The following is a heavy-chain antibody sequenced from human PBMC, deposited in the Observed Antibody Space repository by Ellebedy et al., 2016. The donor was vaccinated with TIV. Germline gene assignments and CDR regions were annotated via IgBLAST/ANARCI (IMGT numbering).Heavy chain of an antibody. D-gene: IGHD7-27*01. Sequence: GESLKISCAASGFTFSSYSMNWVRQAPGEGLEWVSGINHSGTSTYHVDSVKGRFTISRDNAKNTLYLQMNSLRAEDTAVYYCARDHLGRVNAFDIWGQGTMVTVSS. V-gene: IGHV3-74*01. CDR2: INHSGTST. CDR3: ARDHLGRVNAFDI. J-gene: IGHJ3*02. CDR1: GFTFSSYS.